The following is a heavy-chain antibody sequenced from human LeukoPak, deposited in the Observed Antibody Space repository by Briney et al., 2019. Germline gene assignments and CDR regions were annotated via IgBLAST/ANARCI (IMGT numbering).Heavy chain of an antibody. CDR2: MSAYNGNT. CDR3: ARDSDPYYYDSSGYYDY. CDR1: GYTFNKYG. Sequence: ASVKVSCKASGYTFNKYGITWVRQAPGQGLEWMGWMSAYNGNTNNAQKLQGRVTITTDTSTSTAYMELRSLKSDDTAVYYCARDSDPYYYDSSGYYDYWGQGTPVTVSS. V-gene: IGHV1-18*01. D-gene: IGHD3-22*01. J-gene: IGHJ4*02.